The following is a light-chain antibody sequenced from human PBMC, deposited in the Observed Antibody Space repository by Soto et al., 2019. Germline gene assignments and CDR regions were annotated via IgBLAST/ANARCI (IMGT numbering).Light chain of an antibody. V-gene: IGLV3-21*02. Sequence: ELAQPPSVSVAPGQTARLTCGGDNIGSKSVHWYQQKPGQAPVMVVYDDSDRPSGIPERFSGSNSGNTATLTISRVEAGDEADYFCQVWDSRSDHYVFGPGTKVTVL. J-gene: IGLJ1*01. CDR2: DDS. CDR1: NIGSKS. CDR3: QVWDSRSDHYV.